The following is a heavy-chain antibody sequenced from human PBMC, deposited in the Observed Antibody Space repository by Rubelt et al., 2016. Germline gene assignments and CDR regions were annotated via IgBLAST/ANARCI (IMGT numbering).Heavy chain of an antibody. CDR1: GGSFSGYY. CDR2: INHSGST. Sequence: QVQLQQWGAGLLKPSETLSLTCAVYGGSFSGYYWSWIRQPPGKGLEWVGEINHSGSTNYTPSLQSRVPITMDTSKNQFALGLGSGTAAETVVYVCARGGTGTTFPLDYWGQGTLVTVSS. J-gene: IGHJ4*02. D-gene: IGHD1-7*01. V-gene: IGHV4-34*01. CDR3: ARGGTGTTFPLDY.